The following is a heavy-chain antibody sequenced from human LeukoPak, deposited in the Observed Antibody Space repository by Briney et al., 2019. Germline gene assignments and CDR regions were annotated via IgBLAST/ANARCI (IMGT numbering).Heavy chain of an antibody. CDR1: GLTFSSYA. V-gene: IGHV3-23*01. Sequence: GGSLRLSCAASGLTFSSYAMSWVRQAPGKGLEWVSGISGSGGSTYYADSVKGRFTISRDNSKNTLYLQMNSLRAEDTAIYYCAVEGCTSTSCYNVHWGQGILVTVSS. D-gene: IGHD2-2*02. CDR3: AVEGCTSTSCYNVH. J-gene: IGHJ4*02. CDR2: ISGSGGST.